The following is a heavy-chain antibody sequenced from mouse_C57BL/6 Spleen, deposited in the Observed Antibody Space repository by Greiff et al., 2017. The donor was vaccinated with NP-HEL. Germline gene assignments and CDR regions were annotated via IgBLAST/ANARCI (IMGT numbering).Heavy chain of an antibody. Sequence: QVQLQQPGAELVKPGASVKLSCKASGYTFTSYWLQWLKQRPGQGLEWIGEIVPSDSYPNYNQKFNGKATLTVDTSSMTAYMQLSSRTYEDSAVYYCARWGTGTGFAYWGQGTLVTVSA. D-gene: IGHD4-1*01. J-gene: IGHJ3*01. CDR2: IVPSDSYP. V-gene: IGHV1-50*01. CDR3: ARWGTGTGFAY. CDR1: GYTFTSYW.